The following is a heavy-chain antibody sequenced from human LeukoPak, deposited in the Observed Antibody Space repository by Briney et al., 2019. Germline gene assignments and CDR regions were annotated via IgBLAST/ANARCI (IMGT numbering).Heavy chain of an antibody. Sequence: GGSLRFSCAASGFTFSSYEMNWVRQAPGKGLEWVGRIKTKTDGGTTDYAAPVKGRFTISRDDSKNTLYLQMNSLKIEDTAVYYCTTTPHGERGWAQGTLVTVSS. V-gene: IGHV3-15*01. J-gene: IGHJ4*02. CDR3: TTTPHGERG. CDR2: IKTKTDGGTT. CDR1: GFTFSSYE. D-gene: IGHD4-17*01.